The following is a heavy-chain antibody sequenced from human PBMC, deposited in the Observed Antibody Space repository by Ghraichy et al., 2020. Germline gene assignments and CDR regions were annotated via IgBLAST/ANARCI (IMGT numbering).Heavy chain of an antibody. D-gene: IGHD1-1*01. CDR1: GFSLSTSGVG. Sequence: SGPTLVKPTQTLTLTCTFSGFSLSTSGVGVGWIRQPPGKALEWLALIYWDDDKRYSPSLKSRLTITKDTSKNQVVLTMTNMDPVDTATYYFALSFALETKDAFDIWGQGTMVTVSS. CDR2: IYWDDDK. V-gene: IGHV2-5*02. J-gene: IGHJ3*02. CDR3: ALSFALETKDAFDI.